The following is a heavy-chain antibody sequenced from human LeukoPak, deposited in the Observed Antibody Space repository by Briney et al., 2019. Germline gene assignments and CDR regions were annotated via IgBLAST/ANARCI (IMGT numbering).Heavy chain of an antibody. CDR3: AKDEYYYGSVTSTFDF. J-gene: IGHJ3*01. V-gene: IGHV3-30*02. Sequence: QPGGSLRLSWAAAGFTFNNYGMHWVRQAPGKGPEWVAFIPYDGSNKYYADSVKGRFTISRDNSKNTLYLQMNSLRAEDTAVYYCAKDEYYYGSVTSTFDFWGQGTMVTVSS. CDR1: GFTFNNYG. CDR2: IPYDGSNK. D-gene: IGHD3-10*01.